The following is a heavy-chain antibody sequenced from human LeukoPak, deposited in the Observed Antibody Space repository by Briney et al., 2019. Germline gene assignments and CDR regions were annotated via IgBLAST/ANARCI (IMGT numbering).Heavy chain of an antibody. CDR3: AAGADDFWSGYLSY. CDR1: GGTFSSYA. D-gene: IGHD3-3*01. Sequence: SVKVSCKASGGTFSSYAISWVRQAPGQGLEWMGGIIPIFGTANYAQKFQGRVTITTDESTSTAYMELSSLRSEDTAVYYCAAGADDFWSGYLSYWGQGALVTVSS. J-gene: IGHJ4*02. CDR2: IIPIFGTA. V-gene: IGHV1-69*05.